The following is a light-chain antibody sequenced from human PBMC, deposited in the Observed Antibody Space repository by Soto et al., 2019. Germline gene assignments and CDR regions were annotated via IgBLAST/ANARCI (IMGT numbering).Light chain of an antibody. CDR3: QQYVSSPRT. Sequence: EIVLTQSPGTLSLSPGERATLSCRTNQSVSSNYLAWYHQKPGQAPRLLIFGASTRATGIPDRFSGSGSGTDFTLTISRVEPEDFAVYYCQQYVSSPRTFGQGTKVDIK. J-gene: IGKJ1*01. V-gene: IGKV3-20*01. CDR1: QSVSSNY. CDR2: GAS.